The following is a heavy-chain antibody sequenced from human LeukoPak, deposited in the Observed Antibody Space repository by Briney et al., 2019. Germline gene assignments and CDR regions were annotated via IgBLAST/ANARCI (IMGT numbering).Heavy chain of an antibody. CDR2: IYYSGST. J-gene: IGHJ4*02. Sequence: SETLSLTCTVSGGSISSSSYYWGWIRQPPGKGLEWIGSIYYSGSTYYNPSLKSRVTISVDTSKNQFSLKLSSVTAADTAVFYCAVRWQQGDYWGQGTLVTVSS. V-gene: IGHV4-39*01. CDR1: GGSISSSSYY. CDR3: AVRWQQGDY. D-gene: IGHD4-23*01.